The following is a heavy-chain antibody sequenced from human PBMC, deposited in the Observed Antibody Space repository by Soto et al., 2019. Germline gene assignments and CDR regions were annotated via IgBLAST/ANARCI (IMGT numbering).Heavy chain of an antibody. D-gene: IGHD4-17*01. CDR2: INRASIYI. J-gene: IGHJ4*02. Sequence: PGGSLRLSCAASGFTFRSFTMNWVRQAPGKGLEWVSSINRASIYIYYADSVRGRFTISRDNAKNSLYLQMDSLRVEDTAVYYCARRTVTTYHYFDYWGQGTLVTVSS. V-gene: IGHV3-21*01. CDR1: GFTFRSFT. CDR3: ARRTVTTYHYFDY.